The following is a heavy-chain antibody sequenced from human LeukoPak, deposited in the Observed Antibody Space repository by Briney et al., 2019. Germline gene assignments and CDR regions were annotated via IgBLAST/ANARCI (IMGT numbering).Heavy chain of an antibody. CDR1: GGSISSLY. Sequence: SETLSLTCSVSGGSISSLYWSWIRQPPGKGLEWIGYIYYTGSTNYNPSLKSRVTISVDKSKNQCSLKLNSVTAADTAVYHCARSAQFSSTSFDYWGQGALVTVSS. D-gene: IGHD6-13*01. CDR2: IYYTGST. J-gene: IGHJ4*02. CDR3: ARSAQFSSTSFDY. V-gene: IGHV4-59*01.